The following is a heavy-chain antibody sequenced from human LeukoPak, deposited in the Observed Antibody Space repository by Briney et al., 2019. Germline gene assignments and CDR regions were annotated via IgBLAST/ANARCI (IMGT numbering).Heavy chain of an antibody. V-gene: IGHV3-33*06. Sequence: GRSLRLSCAASGFTFSSYGMHWVRQAPGKGLEGVAVIWYDGSNKYYADSVKGRFTISRDNSRNTLYLQMSSLSAEDTAVYYCAKDRNYNSPFDYWGQGTLVTVSS. J-gene: IGHJ4*02. CDR1: GFTFSSYG. CDR3: AKDRNYNSPFDY. D-gene: IGHD5-24*01. CDR2: IWYDGSNK.